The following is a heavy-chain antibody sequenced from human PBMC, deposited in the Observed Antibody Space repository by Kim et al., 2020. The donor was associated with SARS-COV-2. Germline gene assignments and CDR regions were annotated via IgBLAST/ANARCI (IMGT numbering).Heavy chain of an antibody. D-gene: IGHD3-10*01. CDR3: ASYGSGSYYTIDY. V-gene: IGHV4-4*02. CDR1: GGSISSSNW. CDR2: IYHSGST. J-gene: IGHJ4*02. Sequence: SETLSLTCAVSGGSISSSNWWSWVRQPPGKGLEWIGEIYHSGSTNYNPSLKSRVTISVDKSKNQFSLKLSSVTTADTAVYYCASYGSGSYYTIDYWGQGTLVTVSS.